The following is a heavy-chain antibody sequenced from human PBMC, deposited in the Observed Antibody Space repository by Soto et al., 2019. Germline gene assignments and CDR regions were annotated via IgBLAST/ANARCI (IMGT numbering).Heavy chain of an antibody. J-gene: IGHJ6*02. CDR1: GGSLSNSIYY. CDR2: IYYSGYT. Sequence: SETHSLTCLVSGGSLSNSIYYWGWLRQPPGKGLEWIGSIYYSGYTYYNPSLKSRVTISVDTSKNQFSLKLSSVTAADTAVYYCARHTGPLYVGYYYDMDVWGQGTTVTVSS. CDR3: ARHTGPLYVGYYYDMDV. D-gene: IGHD3-16*01. V-gene: IGHV4-39*01.